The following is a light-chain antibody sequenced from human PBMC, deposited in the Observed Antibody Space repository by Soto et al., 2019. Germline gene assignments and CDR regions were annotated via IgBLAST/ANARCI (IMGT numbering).Light chain of an antibody. CDR2: DNN. CDR3: GTWDSSLCAGV. V-gene: IGLV1-51*01. J-gene: IGLJ1*01. Sequence: QSALTQPPSVSAAPGQKVTISCSGSSSNIGNNYVSWYQQLPGTAPKLLIYDNNKRPSGIPDRFSGSKSGTSATLGITGLQTGDEADYYCGTWDSSLCAGVFGTGTKLTVL. CDR1: SSNIGNNY.